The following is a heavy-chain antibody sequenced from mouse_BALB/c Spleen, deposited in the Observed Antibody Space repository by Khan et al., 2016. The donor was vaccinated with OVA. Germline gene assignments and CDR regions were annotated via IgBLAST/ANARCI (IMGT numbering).Heavy chain of an antibody. D-gene: IGHD1-2*01. CDR1: GYSFTSYW. CDR3: ARGTTAAYWYFDV. V-gene: IGHV1-61*01. J-gene: IGHJ1*01. CDR2: IHPSDSET. Sequence: QVQLQQPGAELVRPGASVKLSCKASGYSFTSYWMNWMKQRPGQGLEWIGIIHPSDSETRLNQKLKDKATLTVDKSSSTAYMQVSSPTSEDSAVYYCARGTTAAYWYFDVWGAGTTVTVSS.